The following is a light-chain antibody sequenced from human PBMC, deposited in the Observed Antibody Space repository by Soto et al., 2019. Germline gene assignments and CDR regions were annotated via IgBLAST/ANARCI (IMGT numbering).Light chain of an antibody. CDR1: SNDIGGYNY. Sequence: QSALTQPPSASGSPGQSVTISCTGTSNDIGGYNYVSWLQQHPGEAPKLIIYEVSNRPSGVSNRFSGSKSGNTASLTITGLQPEDEASYYCTSYTITHIPVIFGGGTQLTVL. V-gene: IGLV2-14*01. CDR3: TSYTITHIPVI. CDR2: EVS. J-gene: IGLJ7*01.